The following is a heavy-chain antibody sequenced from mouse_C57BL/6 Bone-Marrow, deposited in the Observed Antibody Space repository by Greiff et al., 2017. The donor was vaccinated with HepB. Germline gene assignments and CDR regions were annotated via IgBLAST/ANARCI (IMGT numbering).Heavy chain of an antibody. J-gene: IGHJ2*01. CDR1: GFNIKNTY. D-gene: IGHD1-1*01. Sequence: EVQLQQSVAELVRPGASVKLSCTASGFNIKNTYMHWVKQRPEQGLEWIGRIDPANGNTKYAPKFQGKATITADTSSNTAYLQLSSLTSEDTAIYYCARPLYYYGSSYPYYFDYWGQGTTLTVSS. CDR3: ARPLYYYGSSYPYYFDY. CDR2: IDPANGNT. V-gene: IGHV14-3*01.